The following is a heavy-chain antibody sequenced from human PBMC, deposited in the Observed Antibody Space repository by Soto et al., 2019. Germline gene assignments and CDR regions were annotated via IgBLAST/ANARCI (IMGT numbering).Heavy chain of an antibody. CDR3: ASEWRHDGLDY. V-gene: IGHV3-30-3*01. CDR1: GFTSSSYT. CDR2: ISYEGSNK. J-gene: IGHJ4*02. Sequence: QVEMKESGGGVVQPGRSLRLSCAASGFTSSSYTMHWVRQARGKGLEWVAVISYEGSNKYYADSVKGRFIISRDNSKRTLYLQMNSLRAEDTAVYYCASEWRHDGLDYWGQGTLVTVSS. D-gene: IGHD5-18*01.